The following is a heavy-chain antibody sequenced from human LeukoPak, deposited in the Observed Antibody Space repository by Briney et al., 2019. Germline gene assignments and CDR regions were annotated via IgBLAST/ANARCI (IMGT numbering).Heavy chain of an antibody. CDR1: GGSFSGYY. CDR2: INHSGST. J-gene: IGHJ3*02. D-gene: IGHD6-19*01. Sequence: PSETLSLTCAVYGGSFSGYYWSWIRQPPGKGLEWIGEINHSGSTNYNPSLKSRVTISVDTSKNQFSLKLSSVTAADTAVYYCASSGWYDDAFDIWGRGTMVTVSS. CDR3: ASSGWYDDAFDI. V-gene: IGHV4-34*01.